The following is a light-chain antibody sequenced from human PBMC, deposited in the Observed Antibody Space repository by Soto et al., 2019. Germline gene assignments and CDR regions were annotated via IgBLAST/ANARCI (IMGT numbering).Light chain of an antibody. CDR2: EVS. CDR1: SSDIGGYNY. Sequence: QSALTQPASVSGSPGQSITISCTGTSSDIGGYNYVSWYQHHPGKAPRLMIYEVSNRPPGVSNRFFGSKSVNTASLTISGLQAEDEADYYCSSYTSSSTVVFGGGTKLTVL. J-gene: IGLJ2*01. V-gene: IGLV2-14*01. CDR3: SSYTSSSTVV.